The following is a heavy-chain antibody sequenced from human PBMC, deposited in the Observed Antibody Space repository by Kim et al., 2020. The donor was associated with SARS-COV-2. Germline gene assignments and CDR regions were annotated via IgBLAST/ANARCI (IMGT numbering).Heavy chain of an antibody. Sequence: GGSLRLSCAASGFTFSNYWMNWVRQAPGMGLEWVATIGKDGNDKYYVDSVKGRFTISRDNADNSVFLQMDSLRVDDTAIYYCGRERPQELRFCCFDSWGQGVQVTVSS. J-gene: IGHJ4*02. CDR2: IGKDGNDK. V-gene: IGHV3-7*03. CDR3: GRERPQELRFCCFDS. D-gene: IGHD2-21*02. CDR1: GFTFSNYW.